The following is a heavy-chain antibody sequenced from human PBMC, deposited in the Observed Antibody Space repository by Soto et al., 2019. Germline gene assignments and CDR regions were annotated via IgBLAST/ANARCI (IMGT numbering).Heavy chain of an antibody. CDR3: ARDRYNYGSFDY. J-gene: IGHJ4*02. CDR2: INSYNGVT. Sequence: QVQLVQSGAEVKKPGASVKVSCKASGYNLTNYGISWVRQAPGQGLQWMGWINSYNGVTNNAHNFQDRVSMTTDTSTSTAYLELRSLRSDDTAVYYCARDRYNYGSFDYWGQRSLVTVSS. V-gene: IGHV1-18*01. CDR1: GYNLTNYG. D-gene: IGHD1-1*01.